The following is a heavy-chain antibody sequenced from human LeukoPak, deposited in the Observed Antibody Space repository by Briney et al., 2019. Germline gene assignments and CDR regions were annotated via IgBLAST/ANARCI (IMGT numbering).Heavy chain of an antibody. J-gene: IGHJ4*02. Sequence: GASVKVSCKASGGTFSSYAISWVRQAPGQGLEWMGGIIPIFGTANYAQKFQGRVTITTDESTSTAYMELSSLRSEDTAVYYCARGRDRDPRGYSGYAFDYWGQGTLVTVSS. V-gene: IGHV1-69*05. CDR3: ARGRDRDPRGYSGYAFDY. CDR1: GGTFSSYA. D-gene: IGHD5-12*01. CDR2: IIPIFGTA.